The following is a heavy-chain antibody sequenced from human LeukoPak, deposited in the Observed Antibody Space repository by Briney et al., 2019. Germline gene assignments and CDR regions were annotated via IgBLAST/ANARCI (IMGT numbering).Heavy chain of an antibody. J-gene: IGHJ6*03. CDR1: GFTFSSYG. V-gene: IGHV3-30*03. CDR3: ARETSQKGAHYMDV. CDR2: ISYDGSNK. D-gene: IGHD3-16*01. Sequence: GRSLRLSCAASGFTFSSYGMHWVRQAPGKGLEWVAVISYDGSNKYYADSVKGRFTISRDNSKNTLYLQMNSLRAEDTAVYYCARETSQKGAHYMDVWGKGTTVTVSS.